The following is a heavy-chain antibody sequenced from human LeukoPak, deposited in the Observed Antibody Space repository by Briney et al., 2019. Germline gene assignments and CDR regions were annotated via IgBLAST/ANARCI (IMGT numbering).Heavy chain of an antibody. CDR2: ISSSSSYI. Sequence: TGGSLRLSCAASGFTFSSYRMNWFRQAPGKGLEWVSSISSSSSYIYYADSVKGRFTISRDNAKNSLYLQMNSLRAEDTAVYYCATKSVSGDPFDYWGQGTLVTVSS. D-gene: IGHD3-10*01. CDR3: ATKSVSGDPFDY. J-gene: IGHJ4*02. CDR1: GFTFSSYR. V-gene: IGHV3-21*01.